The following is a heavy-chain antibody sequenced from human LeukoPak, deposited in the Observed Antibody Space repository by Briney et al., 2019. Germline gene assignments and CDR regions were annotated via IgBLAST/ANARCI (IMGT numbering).Heavy chain of an antibody. CDR2: IYHSGST. J-gene: IGHJ4*02. CDR1: GYSISSGYY. CDR3: ARYGRKLWFGELRVSY. V-gene: IGHV4-38-2*01. Sequence: SETLSLTCAVSGYSISSGYYWSWIRQPPGKGLEWIGSIYHSGSTYYNPSLKSRVTISVDTSKNQFSLKLSSVTAADTAVYYCARYGRKLWFGELRVSYWGQGTLVTVSS. D-gene: IGHD3-10*01.